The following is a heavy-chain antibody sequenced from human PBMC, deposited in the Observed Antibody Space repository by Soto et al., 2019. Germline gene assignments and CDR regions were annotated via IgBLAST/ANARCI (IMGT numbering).Heavy chain of an antibody. V-gene: IGHV3-11*01. CDR1: GFRFSDFY. CDR2: ISTSGTSV. Sequence: GGSLRLSCAGSGFRFSDFYMAWIRQAPGKGLEWVSYISTSGTSVFYADSVKGRFTISRDDAKASLYLQMDSLRADDTAVYFWASTVVLVSRLDSWGQGTLVTVSS. D-gene: IGHD3-22*01. J-gene: IGHJ4*02. CDR3: ASTVVLVSRLDS.